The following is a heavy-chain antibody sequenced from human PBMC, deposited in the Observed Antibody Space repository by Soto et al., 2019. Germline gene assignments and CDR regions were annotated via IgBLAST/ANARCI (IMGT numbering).Heavy chain of an antibody. Sequence: EVQLVESGGGLAQPGGSLRLSCAASGFTFSSYWMHWVRQAPGKGLVWVSRINSDGSSTTYADSVKGRFTISRDNAKNTLYLQMNSLRAEDTAVYYCAREANWNHFGGIYYFDYWGQGTLVTVSS. CDR3: AREANWNHFGGIYYFDY. CDR2: INSDGSST. J-gene: IGHJ4*02. D-gene: IGHD1-1*01. V-gene: IGHV3-74*01. CDR1: GFTFSSYW.